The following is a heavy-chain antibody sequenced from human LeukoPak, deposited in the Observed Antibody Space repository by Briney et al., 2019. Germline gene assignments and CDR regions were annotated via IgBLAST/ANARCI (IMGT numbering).Heavy chain of an antibody. CDR1: GGTFSSYA. Sequence: SVKVSCKASGGTFSSYAISWVRRAPGQRLEWMGGIIPIFGTANYAQKFQGRVTITADESTSTAYMELSSLRSEDTAVYYCARVVVVVAAKGRYYYYGMDVWGQGTTVTVSS. D-gene: IGHD2-15*01. CDR2: IIPIFGTA. J-gene: IGHJ6*02. V-gene: IGHV1-69*13. CDR3: ARVVVVVAAKGRYYYYGMDV.